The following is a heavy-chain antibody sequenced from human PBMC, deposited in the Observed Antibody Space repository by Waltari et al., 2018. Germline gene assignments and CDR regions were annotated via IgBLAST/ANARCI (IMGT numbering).Heavy chain of an antibody. J-gene: IGHJ4*02. CDR1: GYTLTGHY. CDR3: ARDHYYDSPGLDY. CDR2: IHPNSGAT. Sequence: QVQLVQSGAEMKTPGASAIVSCTTSGYTLTGHYIHWVRQAPGQGLEWMGWIHPNSGATRYAQIFQGRVIMTRDTSISTVYMDLSGLKSDDTAVYYCARDHYYDSPGLDYWGQGTLVTVSS. V-gene: IGHV1-2*02. D-gene: IGHD3-22*01.